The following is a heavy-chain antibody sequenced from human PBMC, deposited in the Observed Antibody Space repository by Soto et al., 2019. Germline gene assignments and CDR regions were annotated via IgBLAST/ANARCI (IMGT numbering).Heavy chain of an antibody. D-gene: IGHD2-15*01. CDR2: ISYDGSNK. CDR1: GFTFGSYG. J-gene: IGHJ4*02. CDR3: AKDQGYCSGGSCYLFDY. V-gene: IGHV3-30*18. Sequence: PGGSLRLSCAASGFTFGSYGMHWVRQAPGKGLEWVAVISYDGSNKYYADSVKGRFTISRGNSKNTLYLQMNSLRAEDTAVYYCAKDQGYCSGGSCYLFDYWGQGTLVTAPQ.